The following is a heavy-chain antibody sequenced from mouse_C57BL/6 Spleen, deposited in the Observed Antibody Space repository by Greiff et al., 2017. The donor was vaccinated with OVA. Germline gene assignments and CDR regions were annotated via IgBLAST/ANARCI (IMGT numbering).Heavy chain of an antibody. V-gene: IGHV14-2*01. D-gene: IGHD1-1*01. Sequence: EVKLMESGAELVKPGASVTLSCTASGFHITDYYLHWVTQRTEPGLAWLGWISPEDGETTYAPKFQGKSTITADTSSNTAYLQLSSLTSEDTAVYYCATTGVATDYWGQGTTRTVSS. J-gene: IGHJ2*01. CDR2: ISPEDGET. CDR3: ATTGVATDY. CDR1: GFHITDYY.